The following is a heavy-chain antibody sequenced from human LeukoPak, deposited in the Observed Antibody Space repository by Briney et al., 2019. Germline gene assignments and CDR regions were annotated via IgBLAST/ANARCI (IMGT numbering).Heavy chain of an antibody. J-gene: IGHJ4*02. CDR3: ARITDTAMVGHFDY. V-gene: IGHV4-34*01. CDR2: INHSGST. Sequence: SEALSLTCAVYGGSFSGYYWSWIRQPPGKGLEWIGEINHSGSTDYNPSLKSRVTISVDTSKNQFSLKLSSVTAADTAVYYCARITDTAMVGHFDYWGQGTLVTVSS. D-gene: IGHD5-18*01. CDR1: GGSFSGYY.